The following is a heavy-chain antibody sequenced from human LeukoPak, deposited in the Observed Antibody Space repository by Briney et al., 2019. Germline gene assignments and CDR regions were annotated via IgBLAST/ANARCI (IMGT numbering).Heavy chain of an antibody. V-gene: IGHV3-30*02. J-gene: IGHJ4*02. CDR3: AKGGGELGSGSLDY. CDR2: IWYDGSDE. Sequence: GGSLRLSCAASKFIFSDYGMHWVRQAPGKGPEWVAFIWYDGSDEYYADSVKGRFTISRDNSKNTLYLQMKSLTTEDTAVYYCAKGGGELGSGSLDYWGQGTLVTVSS. D-gene: IGHD3-10*01. CDR1: KFIFSDYG.